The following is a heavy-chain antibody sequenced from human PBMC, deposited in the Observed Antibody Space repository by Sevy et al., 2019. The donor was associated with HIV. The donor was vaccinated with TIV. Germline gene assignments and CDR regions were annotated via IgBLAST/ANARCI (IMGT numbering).Heavy chain of an antibody. CDR3: ARAGCNRPHDH. J-gene: IGHJ4*02. V-gene: IGHV3-23*01. D-gene: IGHD2-8*01. CDR1: GFNFNIYS. CDR2: FSFGCGRI. Sequence: GGSLRLSCVASGFNFNIYSMSWVRQAPGKGLEWVSTFSFGCGRINHADSVQGRFTMSRDDSKKTVYLEMNSLRAEDTPVYYCARAGCNRPHDHWGQGTLVTVSS.